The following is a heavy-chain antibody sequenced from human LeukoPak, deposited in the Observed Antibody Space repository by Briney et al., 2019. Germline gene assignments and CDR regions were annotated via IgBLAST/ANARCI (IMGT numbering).Heavy chain of an antibody. J-gene: IGHJ4*02. Sequence: GGSLRLPCAASGFTFSNYWMHWVRQAPGKGLVWVSRINSDGSSTSYADSVKGRFTISRDNAKNTLYLQMNSLRAEDTAVYYCARDRGVGAITERFDYWGQGILVTVSS. CDR1: GFTFSNYW. D-gene: IGHD1-26*01. V-gene: IGHV3-74*01. CDR2: INSDGSST. CDR3: ARDRGVGAITERFDY.